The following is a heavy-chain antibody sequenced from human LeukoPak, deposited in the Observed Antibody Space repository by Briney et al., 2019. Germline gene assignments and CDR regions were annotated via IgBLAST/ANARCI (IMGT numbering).Heavy chain of an antibody. CDR2: IWYDGSNR. CDR1: GFTFSSYA. J-gene: IGHJ4*02. D-gene: IGHD3-22*01. Sequence: SLRLSCEPSGFTFSSYAMHWLRQAPGKRLQRVALIWYDGSNRYHADSVKGRFTISRDNSKNTVYLQMNSLRHEDTALYYCARDYYDTTGFGDYWGQGPLVTVCS. CDR3: ARDYYDTTGFGDY. V-gene: IGHV3-33*01.